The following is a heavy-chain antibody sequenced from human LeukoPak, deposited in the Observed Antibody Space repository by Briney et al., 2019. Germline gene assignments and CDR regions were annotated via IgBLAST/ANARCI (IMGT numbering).Heavy chain of an antibody. CDR1: GFTFSSYG. CDR3: AKDSGSGRVRRYDY. CDR2: ISYDGSNK. Sequence: PGGSLRLSCAASGFTFSSYGMHWVRQAPGKGLEWVAVISYDGSNKYYADSVKGRFTISRDNSKNTLYLQMNSLRAEDTAVYYCAKDSGSGRVRRYDYWGQGTLVTVSS. D-gene: IGHD3-10*01. V-gene: IGHV3-30*18. J-gene: IGHJ4*02.